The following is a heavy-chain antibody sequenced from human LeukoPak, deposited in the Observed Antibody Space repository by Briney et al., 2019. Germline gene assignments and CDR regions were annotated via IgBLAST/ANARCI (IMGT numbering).Heavy chain of an antibody. V-gene: IGHV1-69*05. D-gene: IGHD1-14*01. CDR3: ARAPDRDDRLDY. Sequence: SVKVSCNASGGTFSSYAISLVRQAPGQGLEWMGGIIPIFGTANYAQKFQGRVTITTDESTSTAYMELSSLRSEDTAVYYCARAPDRDDRLDYWGQGTLVTVSS. J-gene: IGHJ4*02. CDR1: GGTFSSYA. CDR2: IIPIFGTA.